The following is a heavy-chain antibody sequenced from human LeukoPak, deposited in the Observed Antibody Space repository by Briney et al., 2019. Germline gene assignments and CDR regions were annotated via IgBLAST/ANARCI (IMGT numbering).Heavy chain of an antibody. CDR3: ANLGTVTHDAFDI. CDR1: GFTFSTYW. J-gene: IGHJ3*02. D-gene: IGHD4-17*01. CDR2: INSDGSST. V-gene: IGHV3-74*01. Sequence: GGSLRLSCAASGFTFSTYWMHWVRQAPGKGLVWVSRINSDGSSTSYADSVKGRFTISRGNSKNTLYLQMNSLRAEDTAVYYCANLGTVTHDAFDIWGQGTMVTVSS.